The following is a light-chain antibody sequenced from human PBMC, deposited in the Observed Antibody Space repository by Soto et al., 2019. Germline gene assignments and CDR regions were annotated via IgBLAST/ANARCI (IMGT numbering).Light chain of an antibody. CDR3: QQYGSSPLT. V-gene: IGKV3-20*01. CDR2: DAS. Sequence: EIVLTQSPATLSLSPGERATLSCRASDSVSSYLAWYQQKPGQAPRLLIYDASTRATGIPARFSGSGSGTDFTLTITRLEPEDFAVYYCQQYGSSPLTFGGGTKVDTK. CDR1: DSVSSY. J-gene: IGKJ4*01.